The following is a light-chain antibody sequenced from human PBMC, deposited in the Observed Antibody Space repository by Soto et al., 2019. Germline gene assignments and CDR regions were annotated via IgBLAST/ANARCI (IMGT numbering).Light chain of an antibody. CDR3: AAWDDSLNGVV. Sequence: QSVLTQPPSASGTPGQRVTIACSGSSSNIGSTTVKWYQQLPGTAPKLLIYNNNQRPSGVPDRFSGSKSGTSACLVISGLQSEDEADYYCAAWDDSLNGVVFGGGTKLTVL. V-gene: IGLV1-44*01. J-gene: IGLJ3*02. CDR2: NNN. CDR1: SSNIGSTT.